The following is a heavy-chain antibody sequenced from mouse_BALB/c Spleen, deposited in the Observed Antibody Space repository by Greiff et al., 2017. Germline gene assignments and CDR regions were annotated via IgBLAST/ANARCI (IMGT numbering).Heavy chain of an antibody. CDR2: IYPYNGGT. J-gene: IGHJ4*01. V-gene: IGHV1S29*02. D-gene: IGHD2-1*01. Sequence: VQLQQPGAELVKPGASVKMSCKASGYTFTDYNMHWVKQSHGKSLEWIGYIYPYNGGTGYNQKFKSKATLTVDNSSSTAYMELRSLTSEDSAVYYCAREGNYDAMDYWGQGTSVTVSS. CDR1: GYTFTDYN. CDR3: AREGNYDAMDY.